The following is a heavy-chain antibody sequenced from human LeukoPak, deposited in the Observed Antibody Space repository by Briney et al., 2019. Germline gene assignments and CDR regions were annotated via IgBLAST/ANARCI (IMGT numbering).Heavy chain of an antibody. J-gene: IGHJ5*02. CDR3: ARDSRGYSYGYSWFDP. CDR1: GGSINNYY. V-gene: IGHV4-59*01. D-gene: IGHD5-18*01. CDR2: IYYSGST. Sequence: PSETLSLTCTVSGGSINNYYWSWIRQPPGKGLEWIEYIYYSGSTNYNPSLKSRVTISVDTSKNQFSLKLSSVTAADTAVYYCARDSRGYSYGYSWFDPWGQGTLVTVSS.